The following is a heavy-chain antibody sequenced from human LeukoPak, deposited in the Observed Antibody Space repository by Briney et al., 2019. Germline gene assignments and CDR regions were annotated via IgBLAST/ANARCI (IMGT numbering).Heavy chain of an antibody. V-gene: IGHV4-39*07. CDR1: GGSISSSRYY. J-gene: IGHJ4*02. Sequence: SETLSLTCTVSGGSISSSRYYWGWIRQPPGKGLEWIGSIYYSGSTYYNPSLKSRVTISVDTSKNQFSFKLSSVTAADTAVYYCASLRWRYFDYWGQGALVTVSS. CDR3: ASLRWRYFDY. D-gene: IGHD2-15*01. CDR2: IYYSGST.